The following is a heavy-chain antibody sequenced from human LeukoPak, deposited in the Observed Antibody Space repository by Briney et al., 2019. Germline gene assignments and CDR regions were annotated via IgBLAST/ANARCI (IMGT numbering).Heavy chain of an antibody. CDR3: ARGIAVAGNLGTFDY. Sequence: GGSLRLSCAASGFTFSRHGMHWVRQAPGKGLEWVAVIGDTGRAKYYADSVEGRFTISRDNSKNTLYLQMNSLRVEDTAVYYCARGIAVAGNLGTFDYWGQGTLVTVSS. D-gene: IGHD6-19*01. J-gene: IGHJ4*02. CDR2: IGDTGRAK. V-gene: IGHV3-33*08. CDR1: GFTFSRHG.